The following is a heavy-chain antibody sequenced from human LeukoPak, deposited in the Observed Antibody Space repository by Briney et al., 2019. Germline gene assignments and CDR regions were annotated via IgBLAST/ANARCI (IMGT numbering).Heavy chain of an antibody. V-gene: IGHV4-4*07. CDR2: IYTSGST. CDR1: GGSISSYY. Sequence: PSETLSLTCTVSGGSISSYYWSWIRQPAGKGLEWIGRIYTSGSTNYNPSLKSRVTMSVDTSKNQFSLKLSSGTAADTAVYYCVSSVVDEDWFDPWGQGTLVTVSS. CDR3: VSSVVDEDWFDP. D-gene: IGHD3-16*02. J-gene: IGHJ5*02.